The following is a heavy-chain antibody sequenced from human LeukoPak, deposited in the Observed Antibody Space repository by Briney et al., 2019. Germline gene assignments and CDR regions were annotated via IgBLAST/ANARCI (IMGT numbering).Heavy chain of an antibody. D-gene: IGHD6-19*01. J-gene: IGHJ4*02. Sequence: SETLSLTCAVYGGSFSGYYWSWIRQPPGKGLEWIGEINHSGSTNYNPSLKSRVTISVDTSKNQFSLKLSSVTAADTAVYYCARSSGWYLNFDYWGQGTLVTVSS. CDR2: INHSGST. V-gene: IGHV4-34*01. CDR3: ARSSGWYLNFDY. CDR1: GGSFSGYY.